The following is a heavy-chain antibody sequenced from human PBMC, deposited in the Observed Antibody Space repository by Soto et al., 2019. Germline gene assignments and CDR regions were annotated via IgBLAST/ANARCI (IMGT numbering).Heavy chain of an antibody. CDR1: GFTFSNAL. Sequence: PGGSLRLSCAASGFTFSNALMTWVRQAPGKGLEWVGRIKSKSDGATTADAAPVRGRFIISRDDSKTTLYLQMNSLKTEDTAVYYCTTGLTIFGVVIDPWGQGTLVTVSS. J-gene: IGHJ5*02. CDR2: IKSKSDGATT. V-gene: IGHV3-15*01. CDR3: TTGLTIFGVVIDP. D-gene: IGHD3-3*01.